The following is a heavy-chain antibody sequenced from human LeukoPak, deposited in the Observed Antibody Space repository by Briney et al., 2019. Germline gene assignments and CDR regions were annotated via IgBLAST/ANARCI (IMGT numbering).Heavy chain of an antibody. J-gene: IGHJ4*02. D-gene: IGHD3-3*01. CDR2: ISCYSGNT. CDR3: AREPSSGYADY. Sequence: GASVKVSCKTSGYTFTNSVISWVRQAPGQGLEWMGWISCYSGNTKYAQKLQGRVTMTTDTSTSTVYMELRSLGSDDTAVYYCAREPSSGYADYWGQGTLVTVSS. V-gene: IGHV1-18*01. CDR1: GYTFTNSV.